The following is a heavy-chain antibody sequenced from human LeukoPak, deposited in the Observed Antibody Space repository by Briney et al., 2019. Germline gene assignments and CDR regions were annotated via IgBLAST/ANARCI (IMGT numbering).Heavy chain of an antibody. Sequence: TGGSLRLSCAASGFTFSTYWMSWVRQAPGKGLEWVANIKEDESEEYYVDSVKGRFTISRDNAKNSLYLQMNSLRVEDTAVYYCAREGLGMVYAELYYFDYWGQGTLVTVSS. D-gene: IGHD2-8*01. CDR2: IKEDESEE. CDR1: GFTFSTYW. CDR3: AREGLGMVYAELYYFDY. V-gene: IGHV3-7*01. J-gene: IGHJ4*02.